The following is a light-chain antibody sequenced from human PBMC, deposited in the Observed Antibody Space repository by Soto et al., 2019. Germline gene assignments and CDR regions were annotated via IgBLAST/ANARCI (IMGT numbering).Light chain of an antibody. V-gene: IGKV3-15*01. Sequence: EIVMTQSPDTLSVSPVQRVTLSCTASHIVTSDLAWYQHKPGQTPRLLIHGASNRATGIPVRFSGAGSGTEFTLTISSLQSEDIGVYYCQQYNKWPQTFGQGTRLEIK. CDR1: HIVTSD. CDR2: GAS. CDR3: QQYNKWPQT. J-gene: IGKJ5*01.